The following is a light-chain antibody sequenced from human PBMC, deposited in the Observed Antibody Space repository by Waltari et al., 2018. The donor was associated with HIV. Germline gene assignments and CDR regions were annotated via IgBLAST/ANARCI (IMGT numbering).Light chain of an antibody. Sequence: QSVLTQPPSVSEAPRQRVTISCSGSSSNIGNNAVKRYQQLPGKPPKLLIYYDDLLASGVSDRFSGSKSGTSASLAISGLQSEDESDYYCAAWDDSLNGVVFGGGTKLTVL. CDR3: AAWDDSLNGVV. CDR2: YDD. J-gene: IGLJ2*01. CDR1: SSNIGNNA. V-gene: IGLV1-36*01.